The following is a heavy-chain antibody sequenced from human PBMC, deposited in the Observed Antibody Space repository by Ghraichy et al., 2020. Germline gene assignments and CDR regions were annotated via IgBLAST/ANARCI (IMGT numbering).Heavy chain of an antibody. CDR3: ATGGTGTQAVRYYYGMDV. Sequence: ASVKVSCKVSGYTLTELSMHWVRQAPGKGLEWMGGFDPEDGETIYAQKFQGRVTMTEDTSTDTAYMELSSLRSEDTAVYYCATGGTGTQAVRYYYGMDVWGQGTTVTVSS. CDR1: GYTLTELS. D-gene: IGHD1-7*01. V-gene: IGHV1-24*01. CDR2: FDPEDGET. J-gene: IGHJ6*02.